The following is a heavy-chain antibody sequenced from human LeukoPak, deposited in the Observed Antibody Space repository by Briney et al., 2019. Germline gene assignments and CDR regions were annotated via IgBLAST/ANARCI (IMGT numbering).Heavy chain of an antibody. J-gene: IGHJ4*02. Sequence: GRSLRLSCAASGFTFSSYAMHWVRQAPGKGLEWVAVISYDGSNKYYADSVKGRFTISRDNAKNSLYLQMNSLRAEDTAVYYCAREIPDYGGFDYWGQGTLVTVSS. CDR2: ISYDGSNK. CDR3: AREIPDYGGFDY. CDR1: GFTFSSYA. V-gene: IGHV3-30*04. D-gene: IGHD4-23*01.